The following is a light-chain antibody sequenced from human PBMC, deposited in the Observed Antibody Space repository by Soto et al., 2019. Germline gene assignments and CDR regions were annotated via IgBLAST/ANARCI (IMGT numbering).Light chain of an antibody. Sequence: DIQMTQSPSSLSASVGDRVTITCRASQSISNYLNWYQQKPGKAPKLLIYAASSLQSGVPSRFSGSGSGTDFTLTISSLQPEDFATYCCHQSYSIPSTLGRGTKLEIK. V-gene: IGKV1-39*01. CDR1: QSISNY. J-gene: IGKJ2*01. CDR3: HQSYSIPST. CDR2: AAS.